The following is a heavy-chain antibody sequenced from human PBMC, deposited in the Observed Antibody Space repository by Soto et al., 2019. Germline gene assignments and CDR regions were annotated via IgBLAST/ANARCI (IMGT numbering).Heavy chain of an antibody. D-gene: IGHD5-18*01. J-gene: IGHJ4*02. CDR3: AKDRKQYTFGLFDY. CDR2: ISGSGGST. V-gene: IGHV3-23*01. Sequence: TGGSLRLSCAASGFTFSSSAMNWVRQAPGKGLEWVSAISGSGGSTYYADSVKGRFTISRDNSKNTLYLQMNSLRAEDTAIYYCAKDRKQYTFGLFDYWGQGTLVTVSS. CDR1: GFTFSSSA.